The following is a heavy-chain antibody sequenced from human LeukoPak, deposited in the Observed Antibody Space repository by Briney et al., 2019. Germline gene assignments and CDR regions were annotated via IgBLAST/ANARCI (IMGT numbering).Heavy chain of an antibody. CDR3: ARRAGAYSHPYDY. Sequence: GGSLRLSCAASGFTFSSYSMNWVRQAPGKGLEWVSYISSSSSSIYYADSVKGRFTISRDNAKTILYLQMNSLRAEDTAVYCCARRAGAYSHPYDYWGQGTLVTVSS. CDR2: ISSSSSSI. J-gene: IGHJ4*02. CDR1: GFTFSSYS. D-gene: IGHD4/OR15-4a*01. V-gene: IGHV3-48*04.